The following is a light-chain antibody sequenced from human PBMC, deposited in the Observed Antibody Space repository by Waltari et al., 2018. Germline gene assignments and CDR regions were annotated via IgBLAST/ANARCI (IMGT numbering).Light chain of an antibody. CDR2: FGS. Sequence: DIVVPQSRLSLSVTPGEPPSISCRSSQSLLHSNVNNYLDWYMQKPGQSPQLLIYFGSNRASGVPDRFSGSGSGTDFTLKISRVEAEDVGVYYCMQSLQALWTFGQGTKVEIK. CDR1: QSLLHSNVNNY. J-gene: IGKJ1*01. V-gene: IGKV2-28*01. CDR3: MQSLQALWT.